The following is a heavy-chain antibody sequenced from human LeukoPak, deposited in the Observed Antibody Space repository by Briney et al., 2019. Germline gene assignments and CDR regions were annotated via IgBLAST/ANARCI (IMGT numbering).Heavy chain of an antibody. Sequence: GSLRLTCAVSGFIFTDYGMHWVRPAPGKGLEWVAFIRYDGSTKYYVDSVKGRFTISRDNSKNMLFLQMNSLRGEDTAVYYCAKEGTASKPSDLDYWGQGTLVTVSS. V-gene: IGHV3-30*02. CDR3: AKEGTASKPSDLDY. CDR2: IRYDGSTK. CDR1: GFIFTDYG. J-gene: IGHJ4*02. D-gene: IGHD1/OR15-1a*01.